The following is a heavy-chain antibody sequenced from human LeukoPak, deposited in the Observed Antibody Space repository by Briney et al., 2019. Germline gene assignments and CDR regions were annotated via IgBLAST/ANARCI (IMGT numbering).Heavy chain of an antibody. J-gene: IGHJ6*03. CDR1: GGSVSSHF. V-gene: IGHV4-59*02. CDR2: IYNSGIT. Sequence: SETLSLTCTVSGGSVSSHFWSWIRQPPGKGLEWIGYIYNSGITNYNSSLKCRVTMSVDTSKSQFSLMLRSVTAADTAVYYCARDHLPAGAPGYYMDVWGKGTTVTVSS. CDR3: ARDHLPAGAPGYYMDV. D-gene: IGHD4/OR15-4a*01.